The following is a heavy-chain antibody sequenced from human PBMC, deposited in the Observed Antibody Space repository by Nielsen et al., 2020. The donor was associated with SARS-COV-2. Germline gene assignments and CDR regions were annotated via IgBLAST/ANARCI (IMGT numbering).Heavy chain of an antibody. CDR1: GFTFDDYG. CDR2: INWNGGST. D-gene: IGHD4-17*01. Sequence: GGSLRLSCAASGFTFDDYGMSWVRQAPGKGLEWVSGINWNGGSTGYADSVKGRFTISRDNAKNTLYLQMNSLRAEDTAVYYCARDGHGDYPSPWGYYYYYMDVWGKGTTVTVSS. J-gene: IGHJ6*03. V-gene: IGHV3-20*04. CDR3: ARDGHGDYPSPWGYYYYYMDV.